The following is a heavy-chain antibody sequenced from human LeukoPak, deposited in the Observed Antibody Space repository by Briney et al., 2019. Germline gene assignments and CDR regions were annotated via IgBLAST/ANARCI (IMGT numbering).Heavy chain of an antibody. V-gene: IGHV4-39*01. CDR2: IYYSGST. J-gene: IGHJ5*02. Sequence: SETLSLTSTVSGGSINGYHYWAWIRQPPGKGLEWIGSIYYSGSTYYNPSLKSRVTISVDTSKNQFSLRLSSVTAADTAVFYCATSPYDFWRRLDPWGQGTLVTVSS. CDR1: GGSINGYHY. CDR3: ATSPYDFWRRLDP. D-gene: IGHD3-3*01.